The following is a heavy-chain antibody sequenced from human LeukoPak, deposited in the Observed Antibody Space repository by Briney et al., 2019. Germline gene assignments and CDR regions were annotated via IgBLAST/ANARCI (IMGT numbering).Heavy chain of an antibody. CDR1: GGSISSGDYY. V-gene: IGHV4-61*03. D-gene: IGHD6-6*01. Sequence: PSETLSLTCTVSGGSISSGDYYWCCIRQPPGKGLECIVYIYYSGSTYYNPSLKSRVTMSFDNSNNLFSLKLTSVTAADTAVYYCARDGSSSSDYWGQGTLVTVSS. CDR3: ARDGSSSSDY. J-gene: IGHJ4*02. CDR2: IYYSGST.